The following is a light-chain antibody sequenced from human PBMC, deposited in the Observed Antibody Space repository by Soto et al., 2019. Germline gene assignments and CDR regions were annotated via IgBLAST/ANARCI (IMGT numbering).Light chain of an antibody. Sequence: QPVLTQPPSVSGAPGQRVTISCTGSSSNIGAGYDVHWYQQFPGTAPKLLIHGNNNRPSGVPDRFSGSKSGSSASLAITGLQAEDEADYYCQSSDSSLSGSRVVFGGGTKLTVL. CDR2: GNN. J-gene: IGLJ2*01. CDR3: QSSDSSLSGSRVV. CDR1: SSNIGAGYD. V-gene: IGLV1-40*01.